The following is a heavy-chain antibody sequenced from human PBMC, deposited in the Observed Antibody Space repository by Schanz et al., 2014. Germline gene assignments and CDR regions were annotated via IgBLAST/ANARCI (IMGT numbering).Heavy chain of an antibody. J-gene: IGHJ4*02. D-gene: IGHD1-1*01. CDR1: GFSFGNYG. V-gene: IGHV3-7*01. CDR3: ARDRRNADLDY. CDR2: IKEDGSVK. Sequence: EVQLLESGGGLVQPGGSLRLSCEASGFSFGNYGMSWVRQAPGKGLEWVANIKEDGSVKDYVDSVKGRFTISRDNAKNSLYLQMTSLRAEDTAVYYCARDRRNADLDYWGQGTLVTVSS.